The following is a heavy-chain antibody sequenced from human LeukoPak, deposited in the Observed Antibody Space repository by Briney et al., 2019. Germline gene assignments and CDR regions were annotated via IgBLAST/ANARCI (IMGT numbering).Heavy chain of an antibody. Sequence: SQTLSLTCTVSGGSISSGDYYWSWIRQPPGKGLEWIGYIYYSGSTYYNPSLKSRVTISVDTSKNQFSLKLSSVTAADTAVYYCARAVVVPAAIILDPWGLGTLVTVSS. CDR1: GGSISSGDYY. J-gene: IGHJ5*02. D-gene: IGHD2-2*01. CDR2: IYYSGST. CDR3: ARAVVVPAAIILDP. V-gene: IGHV4-30-4*08.